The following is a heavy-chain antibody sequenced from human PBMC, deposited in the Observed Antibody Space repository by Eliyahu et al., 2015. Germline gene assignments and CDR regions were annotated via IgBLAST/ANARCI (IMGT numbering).Heavy chain of an antibody. CDR3: VHRTYSSXSAYFHL. D-gene: IGHD3-22*01. CDR2: IYWDDXK. CDR1: GLSLDTSAAA. V-gene: IGHV2-5*02. J-gene: IGHJ1*01. Sequence: QITLEESGPTLVEPTQTLTLTCTLSGLSLDTSAAAVGWIRQPPGKALEWVALIYWDDXKQYSPXLKXRXTITKXXSGNQVVLTMXNMDPVDTGTYYCVHRTYSSXSAYFHLWGQGTLVTVSS.